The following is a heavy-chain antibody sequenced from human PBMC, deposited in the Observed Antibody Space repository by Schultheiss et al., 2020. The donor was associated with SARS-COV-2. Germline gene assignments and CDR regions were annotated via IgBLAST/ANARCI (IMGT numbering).Heavy chain of an antibody. CDR3: ARDPGDTAPNPAFDY. Sequence: SETLSLTCTVSGGSISSSSYYWGWIRQPPGKGLEWIGSIYYSGSTYYNPSLKSRVTISVDTSKNQFSLKLSSVTAADTAVYYCARDPGDTAPNPAFDYWGQGTLVTVSS. CDR2: IYYSGST. V-gene: IGHV4-39*07. CDR1: GGSISSSSYY. J-gene: IGHJ4*02. D-gene: IGHD1-1*01.